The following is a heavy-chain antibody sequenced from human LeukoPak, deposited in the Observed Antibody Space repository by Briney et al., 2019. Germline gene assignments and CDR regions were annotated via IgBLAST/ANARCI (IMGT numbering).Heavy chain of an antibody. Sequence: SETLSLTCTVSGASISTYYWSWIREPPGKGLEWIGDIYHSGSTTYKSSLKSRVTISVDTSKNDFSLKLSSVTAADTAVYYCARLKEFQKIFDYWGQGTLVTVSS. CDR3: ARLKEFQKIFDY. D-gene: IGHD2-21*01. CDR2: IYHSGST. J-gene: IGHJ4*02. V-gene: IGHV4-59*08. CDR1: GASISTYY.